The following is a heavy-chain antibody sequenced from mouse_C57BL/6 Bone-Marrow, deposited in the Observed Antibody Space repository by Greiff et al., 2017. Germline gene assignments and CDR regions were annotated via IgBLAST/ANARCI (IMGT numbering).Heavy chain of an antibody. CDR3: TRCTSSDY. CDR2: IDPSDSYT. Sequence: QVQLQQPGAELVKPGASVKLSCKASGFTLTSYWMQWVKQRPGQGLEWIGGIDPSDSYTNYNQKFKGKATLTVDTSSNTAYLQLSSLTSEDTAVYYCTRCTSSDYWGQGTTLTVSS. CDR1: GFTLTSYW. V-gene: IGHV1-50*01. J-gene: IGHJ2*01.